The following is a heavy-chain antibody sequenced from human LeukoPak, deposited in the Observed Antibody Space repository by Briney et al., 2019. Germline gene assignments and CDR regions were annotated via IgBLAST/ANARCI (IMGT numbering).Heavy chain of an antibody. V-gene: IGHV3-21*01. CDR2: ITRSSSYI. D-gene: IGHD1-1*01. CDR1: GFTFSSHT. J-gene: IGHJ4*02. CDR3: ARGYREFDY. Sequence: GGSLRLSCAASGFTFSSHTMNWVRQTPGKGLEWVSSITRSSSYIHYADSVKGRFTISRDNARNSLYLQMDSLRAEDTAVYYCARGYREFDYWGQGTLVTVSS.